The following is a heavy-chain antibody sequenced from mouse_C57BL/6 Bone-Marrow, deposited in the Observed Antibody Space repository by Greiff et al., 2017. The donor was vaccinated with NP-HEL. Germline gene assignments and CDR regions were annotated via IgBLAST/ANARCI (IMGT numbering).Heavy chain of an antibody. Sequence: EVKLMESGGDLVKPGGSLKLSCAASGFTFSSYGMSWVRQTPDKRLEWVATISSGGSYTYYPDSVKGRFTISRDNAKNTLYLQMSSLKSEDTAMYYCAAYYGNHEAYWGQGTLVTVSA. J-gene: IGHJ3*01. CDR3: AAYYGNHEAY. V-gene: IGHV5-6*01. CDR2: ISSGGSYT. CDR1: GFTFSSYG. D-gene: IGHD2-10*01.